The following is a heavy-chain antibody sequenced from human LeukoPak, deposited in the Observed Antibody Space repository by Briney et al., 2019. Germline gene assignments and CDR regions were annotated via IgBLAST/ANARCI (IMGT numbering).Heavy chain of an antibody. CDR1: GYTFTSYD. CDR3: ARVRYRLAETYIDY. Sequence: GASVKVSCKASGYTFTSYDINWVRQATAQGLEWMGWMNPNSGNTGYAQKFQGRVTMTRDTSISTAYMELSRLRSDDTAVYYCARVRYRLAETYIDYWGQGTLVTVSS. D-gene: IGHD3-16*01. CDR2: MNPNSGNT. V-gene: IGHV1-8*01. J-gene: IGHJ4*02.